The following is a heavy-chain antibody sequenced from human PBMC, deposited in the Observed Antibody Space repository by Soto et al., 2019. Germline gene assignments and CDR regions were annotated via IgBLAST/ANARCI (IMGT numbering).Heavy chain of an antibody. CDR3: ATEIYYYDSSGYYYFDY. CDR2: FDPEDGET. J-gene: IGHJ4*02. D-gene: IGHD3-22*01. Sequence: GASVEVCCKVRGYRIDELSRRWVRQAKGKGLEWMGGFDPEDGETIYAQKFQGRVTMTEDTSTDTAYMELSSLRSEDTAVYYCATEIYYYDSSGYYYFDYLGLGTLVTVSS. V-gene: IGHV1-24*01. CDR1: GYRIDELS.